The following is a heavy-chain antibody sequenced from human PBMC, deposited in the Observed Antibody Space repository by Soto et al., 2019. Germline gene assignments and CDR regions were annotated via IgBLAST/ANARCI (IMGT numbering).Heavy chain of an antibody. V-gene: IGHV4-39*01. J-gene: IGHJ6*02. CDR2: IYYSGST. CDR3: ASFYDFWSGYHPEYYYYGMDV. CDR1: GGSISSSSYY. Sequence: KSSETLSLTCTVSGGSISSSSYYWCWIRQPPGKGLEWIGSIYYSGSTYYNPSLKSRVTISVDTSKNQFSLKLSSVTAADTAVYYCASFYDFWSGYHPEYYYYGMDVWGQGTTVTVSS. D-gene: IGHD3-3*01.